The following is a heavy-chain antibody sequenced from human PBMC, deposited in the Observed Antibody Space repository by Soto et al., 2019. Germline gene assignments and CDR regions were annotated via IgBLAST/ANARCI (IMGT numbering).Heavy chain of an antibody. J-gene: IGHJ4*02. CDR2: ISGSGGST. CDR3: AKDQLWFGELLGNFDY. V-gene: IGHV3-23*01. Sequence: GGSLRLSCAASGFTFSSYAMSWVRQAPGKGLEWVSAISGSGGSTYYADSVKGRFTISRDNSKNTLYLQMNSLRAEDTAVYYCAKDQLWFGELLGNFDYWGQGTLVTVSS. CDR1: GFTFSSYA. D-gene: IGHD3-10*01.